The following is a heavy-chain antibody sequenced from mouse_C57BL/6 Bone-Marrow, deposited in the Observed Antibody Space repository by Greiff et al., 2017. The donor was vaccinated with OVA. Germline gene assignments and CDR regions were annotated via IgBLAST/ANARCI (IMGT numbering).Heavy chain of an antibody. CDR2: INPYNGGT. D-gene: IGHD1-2*01. J-gene: IGHJ4*01. V-gene: IGHV1-19*01. CDR1: GYTFTDYY. Sequence: EVQGVESGPVLVKPGASVKMSCKASGYTFTDYYMNWVKQSHGKSLEWIGVINPYNGGTSYNQKFKGKATLTVDKSSSTAYMELNSLTSEDSAVYYCARGRLLGGYAMDYWGQGTSVTVSS. CDR3: ARGRLLGGYAMDY.